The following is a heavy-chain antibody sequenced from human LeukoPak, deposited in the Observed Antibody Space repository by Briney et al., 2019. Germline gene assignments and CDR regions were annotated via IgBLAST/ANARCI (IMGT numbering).Heavy chain of an antibody. Sequence: GESLKISCKGSGYSFTSYWIGWVRQMPGKGLEWMGIIYPGDSDTRYSPSFQGQVTISADKSISTAYLQWSSLRASDTAMYYCARRFLNMVRGVTEAFDYWGQGTLVTVSS. CDR3: ARRFLNMVRGVTEAFDY. CDR1: GYSFTSYW. CDR2: IYPGDSDT. D-gene: IGHD3-10*01. J-gene: IGHJ4*02. V-gene: IGHV5-51*01.